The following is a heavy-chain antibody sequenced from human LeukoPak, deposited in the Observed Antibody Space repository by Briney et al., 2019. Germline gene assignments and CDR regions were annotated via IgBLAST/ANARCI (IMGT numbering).Heavy chain of an antibody. D-gene: IGHD6-13*01. V-gene: IGHV3-30*02. CDR1: GFTFSSYG. CDR2: IRYDGSNK. Sequence: GGSLRLSCAASGFTFSSYGMHWVRQAPGKGLEWVAFIRYDGSNKYYADSVKGRFTISRDNSKNTLYLQMNSLRAEDTAVYYCAKDYSSSLPGAYYYYYMDVWGKGTTVTISS. CDR3: AKDYSSSLPGAYYYYYMDV. J-gene: IGHJ6*03.